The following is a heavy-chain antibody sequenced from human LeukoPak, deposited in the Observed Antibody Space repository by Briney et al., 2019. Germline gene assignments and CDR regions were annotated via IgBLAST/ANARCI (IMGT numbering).Heavy chain of an antibody. CDR3: AKPLYKTFWGSNGC. CDR2: ITSSGAST. Sequence: GGSLRLSCAASGFTFSNYAMSWVRQTPGKGLEWVSTITSSGASTYYRDSVKGRFTISRDNSKNRLYLQMNSLRAEDTAVYYCAKPLYKTFWGSNGCWGQGTLVTVSS. V-gene: IGHV3-23*01. CDR1: GFTFSNYA. J-gene: IGHJ4*02. D-gene: IGHD3-16*01.